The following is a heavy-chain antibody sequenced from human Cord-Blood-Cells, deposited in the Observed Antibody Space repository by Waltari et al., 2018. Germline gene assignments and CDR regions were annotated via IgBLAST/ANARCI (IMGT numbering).Heavy chain of an antibody. CDR3: ARETTEPTNYFDY. CDR1: GGSISSGGYY. J-gene: IGHJ4*02. CDR2: IYYSGST. Sequence: QVQLQESGPGLVKPSQTLSLTCTVSGGSISSGGYYWSWLRQHPGKGLEWIGYIYYSGSTYYNPSLKSRVTISVDTSKNQFSLKLSSVTAADTAVYYCARETTEPTNYFDYWGQGTLVTVSS. V-gene: IGHV4-31*03. D-gene: IGHD1-1*01.